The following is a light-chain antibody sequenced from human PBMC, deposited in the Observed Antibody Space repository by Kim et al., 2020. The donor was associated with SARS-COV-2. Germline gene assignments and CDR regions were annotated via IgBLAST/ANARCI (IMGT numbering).Light chain of an antibody. CDR2: QDS. CDR3: QAWDSSTPVV. Sequence: SYELTQPPSVSVSPGQTASITCSGDKLGDKYACWYQQKPGQSPVLVIYQDSKRPSGIPERFSGSNSGNTATLTISGTQAMDEADYYCQAWDSSTPVVFG. CDR1: KLGDKY. V-gene: IGLV3-1*01. J-gene: IGLJ2*01.